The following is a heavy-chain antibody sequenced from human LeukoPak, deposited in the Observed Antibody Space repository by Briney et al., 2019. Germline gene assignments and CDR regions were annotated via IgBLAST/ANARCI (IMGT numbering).Heavy chain of an antibody. CDR3: AKVRRDYESSGYSSTPFGF. CDR2: IIGSGGST. J-gene: IGHJ4*02. V-gene: IGHV3-23*01. D-gene: IGHD3-22*01. Sequence: GRSLRLSCAASGFTFSSYAMSWVRQAPGKGLEWVSAIIGSGGSTYYADFVKGRFTISRHNSKNTLYLQMNRLRAEDTAIYYRAKVRRDYESSGYSSTPFGFWGQGTLVTVSS. CDR1: GFTFSSYA.